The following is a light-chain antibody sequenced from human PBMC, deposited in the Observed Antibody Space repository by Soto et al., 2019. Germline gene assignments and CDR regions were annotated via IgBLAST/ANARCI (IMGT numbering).Light chain of an antibody. Sequence: DIQMTQSPSTLSASVLDRVTITCRASQSISNWLAWYQQKPGKAPKLLIYKASSLESGVPSRFSGSGSGTEFTLTISSLQPDDFATYYCQQYNSYPFTFGGGTKVDIK. V-gene: IGKV1-5*03. CDR2: KAS. CDR1: QSISNW. CDR3: QQYNSYPFT. J-gene: IGKJ4*01.